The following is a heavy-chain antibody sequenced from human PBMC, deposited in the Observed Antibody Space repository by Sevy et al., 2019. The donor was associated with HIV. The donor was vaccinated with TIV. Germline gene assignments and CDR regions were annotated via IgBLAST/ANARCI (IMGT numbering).Heavy chain of an antibody. CDR2: ISWSSDII. CDR1: GFTFDDYA. D-gene: IGHD3-9*01. CDR3: AKDLASEGTGYYHCDY. J-gene: IGHJ4*02. V-gene: IGHV3-9*01. Sequence: GGSLRLSCAASGFTFDDYAMHWVRQAPGKGLEWVSGISWSSDIIGYADSVKGRFTISRDNAKKPLYLQMNSLRAEDTALYYCAKDLASEGTGYYHCDYWGQGTLVTVSS.